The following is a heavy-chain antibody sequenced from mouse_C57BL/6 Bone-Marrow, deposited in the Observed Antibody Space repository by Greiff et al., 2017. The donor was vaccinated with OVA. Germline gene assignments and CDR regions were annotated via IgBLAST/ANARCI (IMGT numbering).Heavy chain of an antibody. V-gene: IGHV5-4*01. CDR2: ISDGGSYT. Sequence: EVKLMESGGGLVKPGGSLKLSCAASGFTFSSYAMSWVRQTPEKRLEWVATISDGGSYTYYPDNVKCRFTISRDNAKNNLYLQMSHLKSEDTAMYYCARDNGYYGGAMDYWGQGTSVTVSS. J-gene: IGHJ4*01. CDR3: ARDNGYYGGAMDY. D-gene: IGHD2-3*01. CDR1: GFTFSSYA.